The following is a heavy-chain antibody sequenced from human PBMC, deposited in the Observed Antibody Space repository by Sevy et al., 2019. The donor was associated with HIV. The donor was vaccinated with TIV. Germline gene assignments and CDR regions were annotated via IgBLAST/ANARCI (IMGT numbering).Heavy chain of an antibody. J-gene: IGHJ4*02. V-gene: IGHV3-23*01. CDR1: GFTFSSYA. Sequence: GGSLRLSCAASGFTFSSYAMSWVRQAPGKGLEWVSPISGTGSITYYADSVRGRFTISRDNSNNILYLQMNSLRDEDTAVYFCAKGSHNTGWFPDYWGQGTLVTVSS. CDR2: ISGTGSIT. CDR3: AKGSHNTGWFPDY. D-gene: IGHD6-19*01.